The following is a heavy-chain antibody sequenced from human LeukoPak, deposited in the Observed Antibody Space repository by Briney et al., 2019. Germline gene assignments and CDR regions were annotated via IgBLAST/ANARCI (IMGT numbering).Heavy chain of an antibody. CDR3: ATNYGPHLFDY. CDR2: FDPEDGET. Sequence: GASVKVSCKASGYTFTSYYMHWVRQAPGKGLEWMGGFDPEDGETIYAQKFQGKVTMTEDTSTDTAYMELSSLRSEDTAVYYCATNYGPHLFDYWGQGTLVTVSS. V-gene: IGHV1-24*01. J-gene: IGHJ4*02. D-gene: IGHD3-10*01. CDR1: GYTFTSYY.